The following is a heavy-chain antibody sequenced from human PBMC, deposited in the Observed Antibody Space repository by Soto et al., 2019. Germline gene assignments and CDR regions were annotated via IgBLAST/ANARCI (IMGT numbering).Heavy chain of an antibody. CDR1: GYTFTTYY. V-gene: IGHV1-46*01. J-gene: IGHJ5*02. Sequence: ASVKVSCKASGYTFTTYYMHWVRQAPGQGLEWMGIIDPSGGSTTYAQKFQGRVTMTRDTSTSTVYMELISLRSEDTAVYYCARDRVDCSGGSCRRSLQDTWGQGTLVTVSS. CDR3: ARDRVDCSGGSCRRSLQDT. CDR2: IDPSGGST. D-gene: IGHD2-15*01.